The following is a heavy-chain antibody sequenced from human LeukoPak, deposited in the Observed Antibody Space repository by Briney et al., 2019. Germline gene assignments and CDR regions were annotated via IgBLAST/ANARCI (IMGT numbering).Heavy chain of an antibody. CDR3: ARLDSSGWYYFDY. CDR2: IIPIFGIA. V-gene: IGHV1-69*04. J-gene: IGHJ4*02. D-gene: IGHD6-19*01. Sequence: SVKVSCKASGCTFSSYANSWVRQAPGQGLEWMGRIIPIFGIANYAQKFQGRVTITADKSTSTAYMELSSLRSEATAVYYCARLDSSGWYYFDYWGQGTLVTVSS. CDR1: GCTFSSYA.